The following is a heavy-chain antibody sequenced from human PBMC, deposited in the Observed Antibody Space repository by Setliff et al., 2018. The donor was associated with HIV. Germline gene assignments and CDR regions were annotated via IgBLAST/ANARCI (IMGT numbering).Heavy chain of an antibody. D-gene: IGHD6-6*01. CDR3: ARLPQDVRSSIDF. V-gene: IGHV3-53*01. CDR1: GFTVSSNY. J-gene: IGHJ4*02. Sequence: GGSLRLSCAASGFTVSSNYMTWVRQAPGKGLEWVSVIYSGGRTNYADSVKGRFTISRDNSKNTLYLQMNDLRAEDTAVYYCARLPQDVRSSIDFWGQGTLVTVSS. CDR2: IYSGGRT.